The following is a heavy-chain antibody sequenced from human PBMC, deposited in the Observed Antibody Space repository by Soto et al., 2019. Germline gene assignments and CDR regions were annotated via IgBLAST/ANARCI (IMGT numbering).Heavy chain of an antibody. J-gene: IGHJ6*02. CDR3: ARGSDSYGPEYYYYYYGMDV. V-gene: IGHV1-2*02. CDR1: GYTSTDYY. Sequence: GASVKVSCKASGYTSTDYYMHWVRQAPGQGLDWVGWINPNSGGTNYAQKFQGRVTMTRDTSISTAYMELSRLRSDDTAVYYCARGSDSYGPEYYYYYYGMDVWGQGTTVTVSS. D-gene: IGHD5-18*01. CDR2: INPNSGGT.